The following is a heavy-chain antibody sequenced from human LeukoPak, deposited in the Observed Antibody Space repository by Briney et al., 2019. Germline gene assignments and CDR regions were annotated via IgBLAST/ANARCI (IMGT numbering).Heavy chain of an antibody. CDR3: ARDMYSGSYYYYYYMDV. D-gene: IGHD1-26*01. CDR1: GFTFSSYW. CDR2: IKQDGSEK. Sequence: GGSLRLSCAASGFTFSSYWMSWVRQAPGKRLEWVANIKQDGSEKYYVDSVKGRFTISRDNAKNSLYLQMNSLRAEDTAVYYCARDMYSGSYYYYYYMDVWGKGTTVTVSS. J-gene: IGHJ6*03. V-gene: IGHV3-7*01.